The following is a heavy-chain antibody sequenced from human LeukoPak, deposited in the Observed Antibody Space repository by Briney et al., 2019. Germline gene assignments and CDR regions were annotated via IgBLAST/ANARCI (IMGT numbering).Heavy chain of an antibody. CDR1: GGSISSYY. V-gene: IGHV4-59*08. CDR3: ARGGNYYYDSSGYYTV. D-gene: IGHD3-22*01. J-gene: IGHJ4*02. CDR2: IYYSGST. Sequence: PSETLSLTCTVSGGSISSYYWSWIRQPPGKGLERIGYIYYSGSTNYNPSLKSRVTISVDTSKNQFSLKLSSVTAADTAVYYCARGGNYYYDSSGYYTVWGQGTLVTVSS.